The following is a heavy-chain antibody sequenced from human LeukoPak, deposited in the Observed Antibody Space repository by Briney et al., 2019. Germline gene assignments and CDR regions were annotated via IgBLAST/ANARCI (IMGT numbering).Heavy chain of an antibody. CDR2: IYYSGST. CDR1: GGSIDSTNY. V-gene: IGHV4-59*12. CDR3: ARERVSPDGGGWNAFDI. J-gene: IGHJ3*02. D-gene: IGHD3-16*01. Sequence: SGTLSLTCGVSGGSIDSTNYWSWIRQPPGKGLEWIGYIYYSGSTNYNPSLKSRVTISVDTSKNQFSLKLSSVTAADTAVYYCARERVSPDGGGWNAFDIWGQGTMVTVSS.